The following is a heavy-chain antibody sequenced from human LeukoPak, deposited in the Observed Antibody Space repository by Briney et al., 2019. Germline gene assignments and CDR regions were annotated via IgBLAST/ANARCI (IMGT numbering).Heavy chain of an antibody. V-gene: IGHV4-30-2*01. CDR3: ARRVSVAGSLQH. D-gene: IGHD6-19*01. J-gene: IGHJ1*01. CDR1: GDSFSSGGYS. CDR2: IYHSGTT. Sequence: SQTLSLTCAVSGDSFSSGGYSWTWIRQPPGKGLEWIGYIYHSGTTYYNPSLKSRVTISVDRSKNQFSLKLSSVTAADTAVYYCARRVSVAGSLQHWGQGTLVTVSS.